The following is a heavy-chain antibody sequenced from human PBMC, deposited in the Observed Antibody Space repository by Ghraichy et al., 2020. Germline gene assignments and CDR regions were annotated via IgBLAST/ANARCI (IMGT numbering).Heavy chain of an antibody. J-gene: IGHJ4*02. CDR3: ARRPRVDIVATTVLGDCSGGSCYLGFDY. CDR1: GGSFSGYY. Sequence: SETLSLTCAVYGGSFSGYYWSWIRQPPGKGLEWIGEINHSGSTNYNPSLKSRVTISVDTSKNQFSLKLSSVTAADTAVYYCARRPRVDIVATTVLGDCSGGSCYLGFDYWGQGTLVTVSS. V-gene: IGHV4-34*01. D-gene: IGHD2-15*01. CDR2: INHSGST.